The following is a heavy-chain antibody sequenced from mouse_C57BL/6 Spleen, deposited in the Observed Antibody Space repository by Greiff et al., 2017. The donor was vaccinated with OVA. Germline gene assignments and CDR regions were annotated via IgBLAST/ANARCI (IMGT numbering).Heavy chain of an antibody. V-gene: IGHV5-6*01. CDR1: GFTFSSYG. CDR2: ISSGGSYT. CDR3: ARPGAYDGYYVFAY. D-gene: IGHD2-3*01. J-gene: IGHJ3*01. Sequence: EVKLMESGGDLVKPGGSLKLSCAASGFTFSSYGMSWVRQTPDKRLEWVATISSGGSYTYYPDSVKGRFTISRDNAKNTLYLQMSSLKSEDTAMYYCARPGAYDGYYVFAYWGQGTLVTVSA.